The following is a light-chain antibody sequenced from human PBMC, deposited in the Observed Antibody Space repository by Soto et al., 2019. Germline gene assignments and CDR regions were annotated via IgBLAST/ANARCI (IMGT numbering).Light chain of an antibody. V-gene: IGLV2-14*01. Sequence: QSVLTQPASVSGSPGQSITISCTGSSSDVGGYNYVSWYQQYPGKAPKLIIFEVSNRPSGVSNRFSGSKSGNTASLTVSGLQAEDEADYYCSSYTITTTRVVFGGGTQLTVL. CDR2: EVS. CDR3: SSYTITTTRVV. CDR1: SSDVGGYNY. J-gene: IGLJ2*01.